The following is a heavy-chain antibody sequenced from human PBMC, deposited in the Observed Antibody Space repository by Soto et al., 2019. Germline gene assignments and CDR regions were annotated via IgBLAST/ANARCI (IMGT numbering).Heavy chain of an antibody. V-gene: IGHV4-59*01. CDR3: ARGGYSYGYAPNFDY. CDR1: GGSISSYY. CDR2: IYYRGST. D-gene: IGHD5-18*01. J-gene: IGHJ4*02. Sequence: QVQLQESGPGLVKPSETLSLTCTVSGGSISSYYWSWIRQPPGKGLEWIGYIYYRGSTNYNPSLKSRVTISVDTSKNQFSLKLSSVTAADTAVYYCARGGYSYGYAPNFDYWGQGTLVTVSS.